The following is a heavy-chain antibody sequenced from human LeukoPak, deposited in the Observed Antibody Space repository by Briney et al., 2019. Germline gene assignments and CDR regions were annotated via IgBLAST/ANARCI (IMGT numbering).Heavy chain of an antibody. J-gene: IGHJ3*02. V-gene: IGHV3-30*18. CDR2: ISYDGSNK. D-gene: IGHD6-13*01. Sequence: GRSLRLSCVASGLTFSRHDMNWVRQAPGKGLEWVAVISYDGSNKYYADSVKGRFTISRDNSKNTLYLQMNSLRTEDTAVYYCAKGVSSSWSNDAFDIWGQGTMVTVSS. CDR1: GLTFSRHD. CDR3: AKGVSSSWSNDAFDI.